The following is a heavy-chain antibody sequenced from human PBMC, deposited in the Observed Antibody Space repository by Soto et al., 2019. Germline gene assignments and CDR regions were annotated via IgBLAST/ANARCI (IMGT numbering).Heavy chain of an antibody. V-gene: IGHV3-74*01. CDR2: VNGDGSST. Sequence: EVQLVESGGGLVQPGGSLRLSCAASGYTFSSYWMHWVRQAPGKGLVWGSRVNGDGSSTSYADPVKGRFTISRDNAKNTVHLQMDSLRAEDTAVYYCARVMANLPWYFDYWGQGTLVTVSS. CDR1: GYTFSSYW. D-gene: IGHD2-8*01. J-gene: IGHJ4*02. CDR3: ARVMANLPWYFDY.